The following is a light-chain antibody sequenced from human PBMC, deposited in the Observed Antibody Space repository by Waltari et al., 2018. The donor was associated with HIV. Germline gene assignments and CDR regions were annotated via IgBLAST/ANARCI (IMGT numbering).Light chain of an antibody. V-gene: IGLV2-14*01. CDR2: EVS. J-gene: IGLJ3*02. CDR3: NSYTSISTWV. CDR1: SSDVGSYSY. Sequence: QSALTQPASVSGSPGQSITISCTGSSSDVGSYSYVSWYQQHPGKAPKLMIYEVSNRPAGVSHRFSVSKSGNTASLTISGLQPEDEADYYCNSYTSISTWVFGGGTKLTVL.